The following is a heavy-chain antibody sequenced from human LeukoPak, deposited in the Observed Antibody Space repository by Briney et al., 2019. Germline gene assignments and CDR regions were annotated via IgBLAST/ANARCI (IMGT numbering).Heavy chain of an antibody. Sequence: ASVKVSCKASGYTFTGYYMHWVRQAPGQGLEWMGWINPNSGGTNYAQKLQGRVTMTRDTSISTAYMELSRLRSDDTAVYYCARGVLLWFGELNYFDYWGQGTLVTVSS. J-gene: IGHJ4*02. D-gene: IGHD3-10*01. CDR1: GYTFTGYY. V-gene: IGHV1-2*02. CDR3: ARGVLLWFGELNYFDY. CDR2: INPNSGGT.